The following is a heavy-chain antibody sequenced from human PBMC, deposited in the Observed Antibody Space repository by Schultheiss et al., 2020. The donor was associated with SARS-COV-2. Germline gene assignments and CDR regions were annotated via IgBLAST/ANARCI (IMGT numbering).Heavy chain of an antibody. V-gene: IGHV4-59*08. CDR1: GGSISSYY. CDR2: IYYSGST. D-gene: IGHD3-22*01. J-gene: IGHJ4*02. Sequence: SQTLSLTCTVSGGSISSYYWSWIRQPPGKGLEWIGYIYYSGSTNYNPSLKSRVTISVDTSKNQFSLKLSSVTAADTAVYYCARGLRNRRGGYTPYYFDYWGQGTLVTVSS. CDR3: ARGLRNRRGGYTPYYFDY.